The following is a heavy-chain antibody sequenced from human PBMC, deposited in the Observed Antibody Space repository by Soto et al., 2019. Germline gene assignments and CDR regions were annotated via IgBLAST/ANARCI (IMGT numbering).Heavy chain of an antibody. Sequence: GGSLRLSCAASGFSFTNYAMHWIRQAPGKGLEWLAVIWSNGNNKYYSDSVKGRFTISRDSSKNTLYLQMNNLSAEDTALYYCAKDREGTGYSFDYWGQGTLVTVSS. D-gene: IGHD5-18*01. J-gene: IGHJ4*02. CDR1: GFSFTNYA. CDR3: AKDREGTGYSFDY. V-gene: IGHV3-33*06. CDR2: IWSNGNNK.